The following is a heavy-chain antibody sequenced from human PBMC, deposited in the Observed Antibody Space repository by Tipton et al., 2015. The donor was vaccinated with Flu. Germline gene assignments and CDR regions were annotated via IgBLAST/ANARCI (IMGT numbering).Heavy chain of an antibody. CDR3: ARPAAGVYYYYGMDV. Sequence: LRLSCAVYGGSFSGYYWSWIRQPPGKGLEWIGEINHSGSTNYNPSLKSRVTISVDTSKNQFSLKLSSVTAADTAVYYCARPAAGVYYYYGMDVWGQGTTVTVSS. CDR1: GGSFSGYY. CDR2: INHSGST. V-gene: IGHV4-34*01. J-gene: IGHJ6*02. D-gene: IGHD6-13*01.